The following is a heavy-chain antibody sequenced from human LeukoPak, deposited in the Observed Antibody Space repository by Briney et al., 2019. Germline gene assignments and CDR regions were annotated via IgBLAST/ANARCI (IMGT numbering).Heavy chain of an antibody. CDR3: ARSGTVIYYYMDV. Sequence: SETLSLTCTVSGYSISSGYYWGWIRQPPGKGLEWIGSIYHSGSTYYNPSLKSRVTISVDTSKNQFSLKLSPVTAADTAVYYCARSGTVIYYYMDVWGKGTTVTISS. J-gene: IGHJ6*03. V-gene: IGHV4-38-2*02. D-gene: IGHD4-17*01. CDR1: GYSISSGYY. CDR2: IYHSGST.